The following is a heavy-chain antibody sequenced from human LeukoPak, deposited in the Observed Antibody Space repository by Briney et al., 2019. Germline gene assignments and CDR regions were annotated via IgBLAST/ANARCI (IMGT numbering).Heavy chain of an antibody. D-gene: IGHD1-26*01. Sequence: GGSLILSCAASGFTFSGYNMNWVRQAPGKGLEWVSSITSSSSYIYYTDSVKGRFTISRDNAKNSLSLQMNSLRAEDTAVYYCARGSWDFSYYFDYWGQGTLVTVSS. J-gene: IGHJ4*02. V-gene: IGHV3-21*01. CDR1: GFTFSGYN. CDR3: ARGSWDFSYYFDY. CDR2: ITSSSSYI.